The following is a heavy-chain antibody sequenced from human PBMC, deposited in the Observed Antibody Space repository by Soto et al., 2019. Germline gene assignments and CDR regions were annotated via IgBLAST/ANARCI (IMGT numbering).Heavy chain of an antibody. CDR1: GFTFSSYS. CDR3: AREGDYYGSGAGYFQH. J-gene: IGHJ1*01. CDR2: ISSSSSTI. V-gene: IGHV3-48*01. D-gene: IGHD3-10*01. Sequence: EVQLVESGGGMVQPGGSLRLSCAASGFTFSSYSMNWVRQAPGKGLEWVSYISSSSSTIYYADSVKGRFTISRDNAKNSLYLQMNSLRADDTAVYYCAREGDYYGSGAGYFQHWGQGTLVTVSS.